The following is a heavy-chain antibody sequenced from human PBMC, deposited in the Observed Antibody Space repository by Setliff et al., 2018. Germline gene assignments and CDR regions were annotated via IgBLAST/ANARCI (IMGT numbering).Heavy chain of an antibody. V-gene: IGHV4-61*02. CDR1: GGSISSGNYY. CDR3: ARDRRDYIGAGSSEIDYYYYYYMDV. Sequence: PSETLSLTCRVSGGSISSGNYYWSWIRQPPGKGLEWIGSISPGRSINYNPSLRSRVTISGDTSKNQISLNLSSGTAADTAVYYCARDRRDYIGAGSSEIDYYYYYYMDVWGKGTTVTVSS. CDR2: ISPGRSI. J-gene: IGHJ6*03. D-gene: IGHD3-10*01.